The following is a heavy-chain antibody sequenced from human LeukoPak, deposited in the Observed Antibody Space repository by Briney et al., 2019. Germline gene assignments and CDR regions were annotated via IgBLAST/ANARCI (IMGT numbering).Heavy chain of an antibody. CDR2: IYYSGST. CDR1: GYSISSGYY. CDR3: ARGRMDTAMAEPVDY. Sequence: PSETLSLTCTVSGYSISSGYYWGWIRQPPGKGLEWIGSIYYSGSTYYNPSLKSRVTISVDTSKNQFSLKLSSVTAADTAVYYCARGRMDTAMAEPVDYWGQGTLVTVSS. J-gene: IGHJ4*02. V-gene: IGHV4-38-2*02. D-gene: IGHD5-18*01.